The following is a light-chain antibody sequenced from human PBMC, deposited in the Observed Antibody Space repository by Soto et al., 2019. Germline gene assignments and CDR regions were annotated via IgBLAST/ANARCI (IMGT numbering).Light chain of an antibody. CDR3: QHYDSSHSLT. Sequence: EIVLTQSPGTLSLSPGERATLSCRASQSVSSSYLAWYQQKPGQAPRLLIYGASSRATGIPDRFSGSGSGTDFTLTISRLEPQDFAVYYCQHYDSSHSLTFGGGTKVDIK. CDR2: GAS. CDR1: QSVSSSY. J-gene: IGKJ4*01. V-gene: IGKV3-20*01.